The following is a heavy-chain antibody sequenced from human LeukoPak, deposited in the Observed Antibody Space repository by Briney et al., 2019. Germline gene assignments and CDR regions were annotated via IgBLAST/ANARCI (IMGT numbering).Heavy chain of an antibody. CDR2: IRGDGSDA. J-gene: IGHJ4*02. CDR1: GFTFSDTW. CDR3: AGRGSGSYFDY. V-gene: IGHV3-74*01. D-gene: IGHD3-10*01. Sequence: GGSLRLSCAASGFTFSDTWMHWVRQVPGKGLVWVSRIRGDGSDARYAESVKGRFTISRDNAKNTLYLQMNSLRAEDTAVYYCAGRGSGSYFDYWGQGTLVTVSS.